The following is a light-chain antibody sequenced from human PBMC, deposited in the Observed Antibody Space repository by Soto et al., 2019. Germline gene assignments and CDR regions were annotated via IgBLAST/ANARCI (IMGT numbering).Light chain of an antibody. V-gene: IGKV3-20*01. Sequence: EIVLTQSPGTLSLSPGERATLSCRASQSVSSNSLAWYQQRPGQAPRLLIYGASSRATGIPDRFSGSGSGTAFTLTISRLGPEDFAVYYCLQYGSSPRTFGQGTKVEIK. J-gene: IGKJ1*01. CDR3: LQYGSSPRT. CDR1: QSVSSNS. CDR2: GAS.